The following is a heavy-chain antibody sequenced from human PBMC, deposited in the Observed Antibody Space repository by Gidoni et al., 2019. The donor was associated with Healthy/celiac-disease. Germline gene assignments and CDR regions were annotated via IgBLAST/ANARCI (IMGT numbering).Heavy chain of an antibody. CDR1: GFTFSSYG. J-gene: IGHJ4*02. Sequence: QVQLVESGGGVVQPGRSLRLSCAASGFTFSSYGMHWVRQAPGKGLEWVAVISYDGSNKYYADAVKGRFTISRDNSKNTLYLQMNSLRAEDTAVYYCARKEGYGSGSYLGFDYWGQGTLVTVSS. D-gene: IGHD3-10*01. V-gene: IGHV3-30*03. CDR2: ISYDGSNK. CDR3: ARKEGYGSGSYLGFDY.